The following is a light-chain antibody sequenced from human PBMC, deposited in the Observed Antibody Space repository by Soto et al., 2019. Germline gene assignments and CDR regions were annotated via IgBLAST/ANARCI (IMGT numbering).Light chain of an antibody. CDR1: QSVSSSY. V-gene: IGKV3-15*01. CDR3: QQYNNWPPWT. Sequence: PGERVTLSCRASQSVSSSYLTWYQQKPGQAPRLLIYGASTRATGIPARFSGSGSGTGFTLTISSLQSEDFAVYYCQQYNNWPPWTFGQGTKVDIK. J-gene: IGKJ1*01. CDR2: GAS.